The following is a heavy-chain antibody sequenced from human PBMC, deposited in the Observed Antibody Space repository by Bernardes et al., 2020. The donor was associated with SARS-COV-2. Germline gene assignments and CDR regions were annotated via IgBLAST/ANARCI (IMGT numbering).Heavy chain of an antibody. J-gene: IGHJ5*02. CDR1: GGSFSGYY. D-gene: IGHD3-10*01. V-gene: IGHV4-34*01. CDR3: ARGAAYYYGSGRFDP. CDR2: INHSGST. Sequence: SETLPLTCAVYGGSFSGYYWSWIRQPPGKGLEWIGEINHSGSTNYNPSLKSRVTISVDTSKNQFSLKLSSVTAADTAVYYCARGAAYYYGSGRFDPWGQGTLVTVSS.